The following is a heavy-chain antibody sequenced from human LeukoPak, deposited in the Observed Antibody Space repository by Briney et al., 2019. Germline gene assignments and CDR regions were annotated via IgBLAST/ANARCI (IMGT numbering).Heavy chain of an antibody. V-gene: IGHV1-18*01. Sequence: ASVKVSCKASGYTFTRFGISWVRQAPGQGLEWMGWISANNGNTNYAQKFQGRVTKTTDTSTSTAYMELRSLRFGDTAVYYCAREYCSSSSCYSADYWGQGTLVTVSS. CDR2: ISANNGNT. CDR3: AREYCSSSSCYSADY. D-gene: IGHD2-2*01. CDR1: GYTFTRFG. J-gene: IGHJ4*02.